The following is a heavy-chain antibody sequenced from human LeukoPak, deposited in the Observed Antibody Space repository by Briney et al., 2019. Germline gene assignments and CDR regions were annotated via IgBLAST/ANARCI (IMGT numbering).Heavy chain of an antibody. J-gene: IGHJ4*02. Sequence: ASVKVSCKASGYTFTDYYMHWVRQAPGQAPEWMGWINPNGGGTNYAQKFQGRVTMTRDTSINTAYMELSRLGSDDTAVYYCARGPATYYDFWSGYFDWGQGALVTVSS. CDR1: GYTFTDYY. CDR3: ARGPATYYDFWSGYFD. D-gene: IGHD3-3*01. V-gene: IGHV1-2*02. CDR2: INPNGGGT.